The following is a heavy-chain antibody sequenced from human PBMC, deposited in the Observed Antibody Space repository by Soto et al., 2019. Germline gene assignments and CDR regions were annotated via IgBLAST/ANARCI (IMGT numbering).Heavy chain of an antibody. V-gene: IGHV1-69*01. CDR2: IIPIFGTA. D-gene: IGHD1-1*01. CDR1: GGTFNRYT. CDR3: ALWGFRDGNNSKYNYSGMDV. J-gene: IGHJ6*02. Sequence: VQLVQSGAEVKKPGSSVKLSCKASGGTFNRYTISWVRQAPGQGLEWMGGIIPIFGTANYAQKFQGRVAMIADESTSADYMELRSLRSEDTAVYYCALWGFRDGNNSKYNYSGMDVWGQGTTVTVSS.